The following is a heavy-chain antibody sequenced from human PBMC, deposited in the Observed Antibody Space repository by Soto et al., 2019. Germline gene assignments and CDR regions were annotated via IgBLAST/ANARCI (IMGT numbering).Heavy chain of an antibody. CDR3: ARDIAAAGYYYYYGMDV. J-gene: IGHJ6*02. V-gene: IGHV6-1*01. CDR1: GDSVSSNRAA. Sequence: SQTLSLTCAISGDSVSSNRAAWNWIRQSPSRGLEWLGRTYYRSKWYNDYAVSVKSRITINPDTSKNQFSLQLNSVTPEDTAVYYCARDIAAAGYYYYYGMDVWGQGTTVTVSS. CDR2: TYYRSKWYN. D-gene: IGHD6-13*01.